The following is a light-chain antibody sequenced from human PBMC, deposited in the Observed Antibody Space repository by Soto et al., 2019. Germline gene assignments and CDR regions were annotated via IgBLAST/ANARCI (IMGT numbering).Light chain of an antibody. CDR1: QRIDSW. CDR2: KAS. CDR3: QQSTIYPWT. V-gene: IGKV1-5*03. J-gene: IGKJ1*01. Sequence: DIQMTQSPSTLSASVGDSVTITCRASQRIDSWLAWYQQKPGKAPKFLIYKASSLKSGVPSRFSGSGSGTEFTLTISCLQPDDFATYCCQQSTIYPWTIGQGTKVDIK.